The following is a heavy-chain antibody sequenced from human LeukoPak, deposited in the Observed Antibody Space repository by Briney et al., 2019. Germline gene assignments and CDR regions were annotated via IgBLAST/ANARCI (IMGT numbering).Heavy chain of an antibody. V-gene: IGHV3-7*01. J-gene: IGHJ4*01. CDR1: GFTSRTYW. CDR2: INQGGSET. Sequence: GGSLRLSCAASGFTSRTYWMSWVRQAPGKGLEWVASINQGGSETYYVESVKGRFTISRDNAMNSFFLQMNSLRAEDTAVYYCARLIGDRTIYDYCGQGTLVTVSS. CDR3: ARLIGDRTIYDY. D-gene: IGHD6-6*01.